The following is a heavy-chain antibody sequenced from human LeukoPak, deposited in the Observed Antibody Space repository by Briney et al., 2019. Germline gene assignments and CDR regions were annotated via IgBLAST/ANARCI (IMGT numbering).Heavy chain of an antibody. CDR3: ARRYSGSATSDY. CDR1: GGSMSSSVW. Sequence: SETLSLTCAVSGGSMSSSVWWSWVRQPPGKGLEWIGEIYHSGGTNYNPSLKSRVTISIDKSKNQFSLKLTSVTAADTAVYYCARRYSGSATSDYWGQGTLVTVSS. D-gene: IGHD3-10*01. CDR2: IYHSGGT. V-gene: IGHV4-4*02. J-gene: IGHJ4*02.